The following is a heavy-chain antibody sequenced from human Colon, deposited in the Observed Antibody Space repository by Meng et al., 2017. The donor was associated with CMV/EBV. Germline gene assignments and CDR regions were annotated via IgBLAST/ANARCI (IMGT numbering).Heavy chain of an antibody. CDR2: VDCGNDNT. CDR1: GTTITTPA. J-gene: IGHJ4*02. V-gene: IGHV1-3*01. Sequence: PSGTTITTPAIRWGRQAPGQRLEWMGWVDCGNDNTKYSPKFQDRVIITRDTSATPVYMELSSLKSEDTAVYYCAREPTLGGYFDYWGQGTLVTVSS. D-gene: IGHD2-15*01. CDR3: AREPTLGGYFDY.